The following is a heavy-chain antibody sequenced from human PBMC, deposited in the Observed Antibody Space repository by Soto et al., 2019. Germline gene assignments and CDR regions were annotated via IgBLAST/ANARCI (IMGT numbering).Heavy chain of an antibody. V-gene: IGHV1-18*01. D-gene: IGHD3-22*01. Sequence: ASVKVSCKASGYTFTSYAISWVRQAPGQGLEWMGWISAYNGNTHYAQKLQGRVTMTTDTSTSTAYMELRSLRSDDTAVYYCARDGYYDSSGLFVSGEGDGYWGQGTLVTVSS. CDR2: ISAYNGNT. CDR3: ARDGYYDSSGLFVSGEGDGY. J-gene: IGHJ4*02. CDR1: GYTFTSYA.